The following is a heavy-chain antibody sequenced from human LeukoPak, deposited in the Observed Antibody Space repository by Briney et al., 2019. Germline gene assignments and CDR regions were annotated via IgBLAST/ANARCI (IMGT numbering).Heavy chain of an antibody. Sequence: ASVKVSCKASGYTFTGYYVHWVRQAPGQGLEWMGWINTNSGATNYAQKFQGRVTMTRDTSISTAYMELSRPRSDDTAFYYCAKPQPGAFEIWGQGTMVTVSS. CDR2: INTNSGAT. D-gene: IGHD2-2*01. CDR3: AKPQPGAFEI. V-gene: IGHV1-2*02. CDR1: GYTFTGYY. J-gene: IGHJ3*02.